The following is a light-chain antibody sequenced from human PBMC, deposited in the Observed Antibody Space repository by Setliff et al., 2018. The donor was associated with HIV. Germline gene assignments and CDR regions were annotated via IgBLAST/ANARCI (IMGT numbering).Light chain of an antibody. J-gene: IGLJ2*01. CDR1: SSDIGSYAY. Sequence: ALAQPASVSGSPGQSITISCTGTSSDIGSYAYVSWYQHQPGKAPKLIIHDVTKRPSGVSTRFSGSKFGVSASLTISGLQAADEGDYFCSSYTNTPTRVIFGGGTKVTVL. CDR3: SSYTNTPTRVI. V-gene: IGLV2-14*03. CDR2: DVT.